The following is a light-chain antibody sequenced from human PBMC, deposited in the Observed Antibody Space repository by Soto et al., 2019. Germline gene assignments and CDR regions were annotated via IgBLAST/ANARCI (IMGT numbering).Light chain of an antibody. CDR1: QSVSSN. CDR3: QQYNNWPPWT. Sequence: EIVMTQSPATLSVSPGERATLSCRASQSVSSNLAWYQQKPGQAPRLLIYGASTRATGIPARFSGSGSGTEFTVTISSPQSEDFAVYYCQQYNNWPPWTFGQGTKV. J-gene: IGKJ1*01. CDR2: GAS. V-gene: IGKV3-15*01.